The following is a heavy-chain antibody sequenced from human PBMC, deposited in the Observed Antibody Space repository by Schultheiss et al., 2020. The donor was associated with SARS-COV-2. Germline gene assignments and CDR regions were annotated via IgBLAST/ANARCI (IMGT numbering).Heavy chain of an antibody. CDR3: ARARLWFGELHYDY. J-gene: IGHJ4*02. CDR2: IYYSGST. V-gene: IGHV4-59*01. CDR1: GGSISSYY. D-gene: IGHD3-10*01. Sequence: SETLSLTCTVSGGSISSYYWSWIRQPAGKGLEWIGYIYYSGSTNYNPSLKSRVTISVDTSKNQFSLKLSSVTAADTAVYYCARARLWFGELHYDYWGQGTLVTVSS.